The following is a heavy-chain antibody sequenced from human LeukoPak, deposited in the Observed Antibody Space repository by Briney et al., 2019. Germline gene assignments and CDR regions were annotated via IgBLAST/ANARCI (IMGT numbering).Heavy chain of an antibody. D-gene: IGHD3-22*01. Sequence: SETLSLTCTVSGYSISSGYYWGWIRQPPGKGLEWIGSIYHSGSTYYNPSLKSRVTISVDTSKNQFSLKLSSVTAADTAVYYCARRGYYYDSSGYYFFDYWGQGTLVTVSS. J-gene: IGHJ4*02. V-gene: IGHV4-38-2*02. CDR1: GYSISSGYY. CDR2: IYHSGST. CDR3: ARRGYYYDSSGYYFFDY.